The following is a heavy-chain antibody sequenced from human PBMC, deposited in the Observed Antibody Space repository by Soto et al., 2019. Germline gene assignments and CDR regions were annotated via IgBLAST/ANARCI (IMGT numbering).Heavy chain of an antibody. J-gene: IGHJ5*02. CDR3: ARDSGGYCSSTSCYSDWLDP. CDR2: IYTSGST. Sequence: KTSETLSLTCTLSSGSISSYYWSWIRQPAGKGLEWIGRIYTSGSTNYNPSLKSRVTMSVDTSKNQFSLKLSSVTAADTAVYYCARDSGGYCSSTSCYSDWLDPWGQGTLVTVSS. D-gene: IGHD2-2*01. CDR1: SGSISSYY. V-gene: IGHV4-4*07.